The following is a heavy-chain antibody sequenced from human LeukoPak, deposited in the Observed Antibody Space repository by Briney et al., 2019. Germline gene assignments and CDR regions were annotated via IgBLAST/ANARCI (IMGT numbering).Heavy chain of an antibody. Sequence: SETLSLTCTVSGGSISSYYWSWIRQPPGKGLEWIGYIYYSGSTNYNPSLKSRVTISVDTSKNQFSLKLSSVTAADTAVYYCARDKGTSYLSSFDYWGQGTLVTVSS. V-gene: IGHV4-59*01. J-gene: IGHJ4*02. CDR2: IYYSGST. D-gene: IGHD6-6*01. CDR1: GGSISSYY. CDR3: ARDKGTSYLSSFDY.